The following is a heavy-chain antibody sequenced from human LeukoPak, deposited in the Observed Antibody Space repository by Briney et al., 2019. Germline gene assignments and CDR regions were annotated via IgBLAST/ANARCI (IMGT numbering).Heavy chain of an antibody. D-gene: IGHD3-22*01. CDR1: GGTFSSYA. Sequence: SVKVSCKASGGTFSSYAISWVRQAPGQGLEWMGRIIPTLGIANYAQKFQGRVTITADKSTSTAYMELSSLRSEDTAVYYCARSREDYYDSSGYADYWGQGTLVTVSS. CDR3: ARSREDYYDSSGYADY. CDR2: IIPTLGIA. V-gene: IGHV1-69*04. J-gene: IGHJ4*02.